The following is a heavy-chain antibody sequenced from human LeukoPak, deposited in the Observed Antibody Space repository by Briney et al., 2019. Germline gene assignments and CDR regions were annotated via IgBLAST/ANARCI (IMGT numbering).Heavy chain of an antibody. J-gene: IGHJ4*02. CDR2: INTAGDT. D-gene: IGHD6-19*01. Sequence: GGSLRLSCAASGFTFSSYDMHWVRQATGKGLEGVSAINTAGDTYYPGSVKGRFTISRENANNTLYLQMNSLRAGDTAVYYCARGQSFDYWGQGTLVSVSS. V-gene: IGHV3-13*01. CDR1: GFTFSSYD. CDR3: ARGQSFDY.